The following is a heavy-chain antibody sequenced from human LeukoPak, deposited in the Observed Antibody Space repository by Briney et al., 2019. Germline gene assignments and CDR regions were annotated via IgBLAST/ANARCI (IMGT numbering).Heavy chain of an antibody. V-gene: IGHV3-30-3*01. CDR3: TRDYSYAPDY. D-gene: IGHD5-18*01. CDR1: GFTFSDYA. CDR2: LSYGGTNK. J-gene: IGHJ4*02. Sequence: PGRSLRLSCAASGFTFSDYAMHWVRQAPGKGLEWVAVLSYGGTNKYYADSVKGRLTISRDNSKNTVYLQMNSLRAEDTAVYYCTRDYSYAPDYWGQGTLVTVSS.